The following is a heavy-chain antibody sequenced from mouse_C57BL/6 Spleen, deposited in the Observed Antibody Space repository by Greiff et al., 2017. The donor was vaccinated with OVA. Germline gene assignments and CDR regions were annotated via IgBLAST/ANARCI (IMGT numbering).Heavy chain of an antibody. J-gene: IGHJ4*01. CDR3: ARETGHYAMDY. V-gene: IGHV5-4*01. CDR2: ISDGGSYT. CDR1: GFTFSSYA. Sequence: EVKLEESGGGLVKPGGSLKLSCAASGFTFSSYAMSWVRQTPEKRLEWVATISDGGSYTYYPDNVKGRFTISRDNAKNNLYLQMSHLKSEDTAMYYCARETGHYAMDYWGQGTSVTVSS.